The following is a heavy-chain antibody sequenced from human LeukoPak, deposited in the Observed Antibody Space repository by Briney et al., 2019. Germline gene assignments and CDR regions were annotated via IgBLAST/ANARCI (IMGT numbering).Heavy chain of an antibody. D-gene: IGHD3-22*01. CDR3: AREMRPTYYYDSSGSPGY. J-gene: IGHJ4*02. Sequence: SETLSLTCTVSGGSISSGDYYWSWIRQPPGKGLEWIGYIYYSGSTYYNPSLKSRVTISVDPSKNQFSLKLSSVTAADTAVYYCAREMRPTYYYDSSGSPGYWGQGTLVTVSS. V-gene: IGHV4-30-4*08. CDR1: GGSISSGDYY. CDR2: IYYSGST.